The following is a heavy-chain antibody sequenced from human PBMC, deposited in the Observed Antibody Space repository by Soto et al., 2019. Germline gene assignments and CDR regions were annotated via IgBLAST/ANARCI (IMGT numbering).Heavy chain of an antibody. CDR3: ARNYDILTGYYSEVGAFDI. J-gene: IGHJ3*02. Sequence: SSETLSLTCAVSGGSISTYYWSWIRQPPGKGLEWIGFIYYSGSTNYSPSLKSRVTISVGTSKNHFSLKLSSVTAADTAVYYCARNYDILTGYYSEVGAFDIWGQGTMVTVSS. D-gene: IGHD3-9*01. CDR2: IYYSGST. V-gene: IGHV4-59*01. CDR1: GGSISTYY.